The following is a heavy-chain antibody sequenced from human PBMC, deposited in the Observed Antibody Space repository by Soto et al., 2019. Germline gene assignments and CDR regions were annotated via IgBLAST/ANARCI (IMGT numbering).Heavy chain of an antibody. CDR2: ISAYTGNT. D-gene: IGHD3-22*01. CDR3: ARDYYDSSGYPPDAFDI. Sequence: ASVKVSCKTSGYTFSTFGISWVRQAPGQGLEWMGWISAYTGNTNYAQKLQGRVTMTTDTSTSTAYMELRSLRSDDTAAYYCARDYYDSSGYPPDAFDIWGQGTMVTVSS. CDR1: GYTFSTFG. J-gene: IGHJ3*02. V-gene: IGHV1-18*01.